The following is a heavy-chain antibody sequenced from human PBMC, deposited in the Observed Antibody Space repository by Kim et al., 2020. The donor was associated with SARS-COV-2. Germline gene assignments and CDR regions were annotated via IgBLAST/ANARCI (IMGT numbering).Heavy chain of an antibody. D-gene: IGHD6-25*01. Sequence: ASVKVSCKATGYTFTGYYTNWVRQAPGQGLEWMGRVNPNSGGTNYAQKFQGRVTMTRDASITTAYMELSRLRSEDTAFYYCAREGVAADFDYSGQANLVT. CDR2: VNPNSGGT. CDR1: GYTFTGYY. CDR3: AREGVAADFDY. J-gene: IGHJ4*02. V-gene: IGHV1-2*06.